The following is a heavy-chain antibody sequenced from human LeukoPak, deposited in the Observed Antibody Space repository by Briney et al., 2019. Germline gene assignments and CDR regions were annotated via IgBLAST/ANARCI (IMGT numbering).Heavy chain of an antibody. CDR3: ARGLGGYYYYMDV. CDR1: GYSFSGYY. Sequence: ASGKVSCKASGYSFSGYYMHWVRQAPGQGLEWVGWINPNSGGTNYAQKFQGRVTMTRDTSISTAYMELSRLRSDDTAVYYCARGLGGYYYYMDVWGKGTTVTVSS. J-gene: IGHJ6*03. V-gene: IGHV1-2*02. D-gene: IGHD3-10*01. CDR2: INPNSGGT.